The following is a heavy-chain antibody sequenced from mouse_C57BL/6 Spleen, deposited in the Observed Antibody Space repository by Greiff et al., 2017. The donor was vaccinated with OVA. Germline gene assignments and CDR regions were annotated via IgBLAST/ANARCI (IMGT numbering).Heavy chain of an antibody. CDR3: ARQPYYYGSSRSYFDY. Sequence: EVQLVESGGDLVKPGGSLKLSCAASGFTFSSYGMSWVRQTPDKRLEWVATISSGGSYTYYPDSVKGRFTISRDNAKNTLYLQMSSLKSEDTAMYYCARQPYYYGSSRSYFDYWGQGTTLTVSS. V-gene: IGHV5-6*01. CDR1: GFTFSSYG. CDR2: ISSGGSYT. D-gene: IGHD1-1*01. J-gene: IGHJ2*01.